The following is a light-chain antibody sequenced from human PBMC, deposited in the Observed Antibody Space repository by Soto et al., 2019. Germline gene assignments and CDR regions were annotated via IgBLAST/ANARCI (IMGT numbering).Light chain of an antibody. V-gene: IGKV1-6*01. Sequence: AIQMTQSPSSLSASVGDSVTITCRASQGIRNDLGWYQQKPGKAPRLLIYIASSLHSGVPSRFSGGGSGTDFTLTISSLQPEDSATYYCLQDYDYPRTFGQGTKVEIK. CDR1: QGIRND. CDR2: IAS. CDR3: LQDYDYPRT. J-gene: IGKJ1*01.